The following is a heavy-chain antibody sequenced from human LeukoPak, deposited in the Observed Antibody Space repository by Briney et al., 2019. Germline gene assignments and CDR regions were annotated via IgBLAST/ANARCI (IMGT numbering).Heavy chain of an antibody. CDR1: GFTFSSYA. Sequence: PGGSLRLSCAASGFTFSSYAMSWVRQAPGKGLEWVSAISGSGGSTYYADSMKGRFTISRDNSKNTLYLQMNSLRAEDTAVYYCAKEGSITMIVVVISAFDIWGQGTMVTVSS. D-gene: IGHD3-22*01. CDR2: ISGSGGST. V-gene: IGHV3-23*01. CDR3: AKEGSITMIVVVISAFDI. J-gene: IGHJ3*02.